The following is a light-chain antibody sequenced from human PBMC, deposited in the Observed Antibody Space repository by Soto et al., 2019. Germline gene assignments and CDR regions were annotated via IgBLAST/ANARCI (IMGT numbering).Light chain of an antibody. V-gene: IGLV2-23*02. CDR2: EVI. CDR3: CAYAGSSTYV. J-gene: IGLJ1*01. Sequence: QSAPTQPASVSGSPGQSITISCTGTSSDVGKYDLVSWYQQYPGKGPKLMIYEVIKRPSGLSNRFSGSKSGNTASLTISGLQAEDEADYYCCAYAGSSTYVFGTGTKVTVL. CDR1: SSDVGKYDL.